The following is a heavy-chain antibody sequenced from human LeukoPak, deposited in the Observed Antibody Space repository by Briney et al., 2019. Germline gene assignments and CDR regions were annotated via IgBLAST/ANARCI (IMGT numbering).Heavy chain of an antibody. V-gene: IGHV1-69*05. CDR2: IIPIFGTA. CDR1: GSTFSSYA. Sequence: SVKVSCKASGSTFSSYAISWVRQAPGQGLEWMGGIIPIFGTANYAQKFQGRVTITTDESTSTAYMELSSLRSEDTAVYYCARVSVGSSWFGYWGQGTLVTVSS. CDR3: ARVSVGSSWFGY. D-gene: IGHD6-13*01. J-gene: IGHJ4*02.